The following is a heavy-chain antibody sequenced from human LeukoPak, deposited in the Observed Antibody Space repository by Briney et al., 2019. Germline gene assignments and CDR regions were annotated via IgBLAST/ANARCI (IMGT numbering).Heavy chain of an antibody. J-gene: IGHJ4*02. CDR2: INPSGGST. V-gene: IGHV1-46*01. Sequence: APVKVSCKASGYTFTSYYMHWVRQAPGQGLEWMGIINPSGGSTSYAQKFQGRVTMTRDTSTSTVYMELSSLRSEDTAVYYCARVRLFGVVIMDFDYWGQGTLVTVSS. CDR3: ARVRLFGVVIMDFDY. D-gene: IGHD3-3*01. CDR1: GYTFTSYY.